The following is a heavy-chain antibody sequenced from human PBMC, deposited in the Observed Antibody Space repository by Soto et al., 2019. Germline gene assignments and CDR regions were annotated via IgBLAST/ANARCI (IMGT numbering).Heavy chain of an antibody. J-gene: IGHJ4*02. CDR2: IYSDDST. V-gene: IGHV3-53*01. Sequence: EVPLVESGGGLIQPGGSLRLSCAASGFTVSSNYMSWVRQAPGKGLEWVSVIYSDDSTYYADSVKGRFTISRDNSKNTLYLQMNSLRAEDTAVYYCARNYYDSGGGFDYWGQGTLVTVSS. D-gene: IGHD3-22*01. CDR3: ARNYYDSGGGFDY. CDR1: GFTVSSNY.